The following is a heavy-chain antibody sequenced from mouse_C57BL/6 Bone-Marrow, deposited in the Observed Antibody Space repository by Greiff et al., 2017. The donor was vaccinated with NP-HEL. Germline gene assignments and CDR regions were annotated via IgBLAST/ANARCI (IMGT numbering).Heavy chain of an antibody. V-gene: IGHV1-55*01. CDR1: GYTFTSYW. Sequence: QVQLQQPGAELVKPGASVKMSCKASGYTFTSYWITWVKQRPGQGLEWIGDIYPGSGSTHYNEKFKSKATLTVDPSSSTAYMQLSSLTSEDSAVYYCASLLLRPWYFDVWGTGTTVTVSS. CDR3: ASLLLRPWYFDV. D-gene: IGHD1-2*01. J-gene: IGHJ1*03. CDR2: IYPGSGST.